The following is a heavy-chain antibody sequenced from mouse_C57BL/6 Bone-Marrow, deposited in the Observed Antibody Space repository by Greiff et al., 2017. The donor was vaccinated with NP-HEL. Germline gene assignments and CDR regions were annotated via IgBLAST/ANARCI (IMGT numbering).Heavy chain of an antibody. CDR3: ARSPLWLRRNYYAMDY. CDR2: ISYSGST. V-gene: IGHV3-8*01. D-gene: IGHD2-2*01. J-gene: IGHJ4*01. Sequence: EVKLMESGPGLAKPSQTLSLTCSVTGYSITSDYWNWIRTFPGNKLEYMGYISYSGSTSYNPSLKSRISITRDTSKNQYYLQLNSVTTEDTATYSCARSPLWLRRNYYAMDYWGQGTSVTVSS. CDR1: GYSITSDY.